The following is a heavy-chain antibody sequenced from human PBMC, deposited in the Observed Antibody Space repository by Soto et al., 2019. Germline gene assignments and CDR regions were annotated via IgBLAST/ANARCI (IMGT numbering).Heavy chain of an antibody. CDR3: AKGGRQWLVTSDFNY. CDR1: GFTFSDYA. J-gene: IGHJ4*02. Sequence: VQLVESGGGVVQPGRSLRLSCAASGFTFSDYAMHWVRQAPGKGLEWVAVVSHDGRNTHYADSVKSRFTISRDSSKNGVSLEMTSLRAEDTAVYYCAKGGRQWLVTSDFNYWGQGALVTVSS. V-gene: IGHV3-30*18. D-gene: IGHD6-19*01. CDR2: VSHDGRNT.